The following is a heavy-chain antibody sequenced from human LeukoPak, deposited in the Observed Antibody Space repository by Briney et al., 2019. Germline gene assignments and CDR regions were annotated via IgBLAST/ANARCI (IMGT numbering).Heavy chain of an antibody. J-gene: IGHJ4*02. CDR3: ARVFRAAAVDY. V-gene: IGHV4-59*01. D-gene: IGHD6-13*01. CDR2: IYHNGRT. CDR1: GGSISSYY. Sequence: SETLSLTCTVSGGSISSYYWSWIRQPPGKGLDWIGFIYHNGRTDYNPSLKSRVTISADTSKTQFSLRLSSVTAADTAVYYCARVFRAAAVDYWGQGTLVTVSS.